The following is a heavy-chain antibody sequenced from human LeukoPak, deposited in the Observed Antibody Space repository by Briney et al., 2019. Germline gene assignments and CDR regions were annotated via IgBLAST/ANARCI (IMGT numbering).Heavy chain of an antibody. CDR2: IHPGDSDT. CDR3: ARRGEGPIGGIGY. Sequence: GESLKISCKGSGYSFAGYWIGWVRQMPGKGLEWMGIIHPGDSDTRYSPSFQGQVTISAEKSISTAYLQWSSLKASDTAMYYCARRGEGPIGGIGYWGQGTLVTVSS. J-gene: IGHJ4*02. CDR1: GYSFAGYW. V-gene: IGHV5-51*01. D-gene: IGHD3-10*01.